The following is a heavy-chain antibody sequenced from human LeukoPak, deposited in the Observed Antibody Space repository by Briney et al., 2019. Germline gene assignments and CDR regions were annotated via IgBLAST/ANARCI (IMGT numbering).Heavy chain of an antibody. V-gene: IGHV4-39*07. Sequence: SETLSLTCTVSGGSISTSNYYWGWIRQPPGKGLEWIGNIFYSGSTYYSPSLKSRVTISVDTSKNQFSLKLSSVTAADTAVYYCARGGSYLRTLDYWGQGTLVTVSS. J-gene: IGHJ4*02. D-gene: IGHD1-26*01. CDR3: ARGGSYLRTLDY. CDR2: IFYSGST. CDR1: GGSISTSNYY.